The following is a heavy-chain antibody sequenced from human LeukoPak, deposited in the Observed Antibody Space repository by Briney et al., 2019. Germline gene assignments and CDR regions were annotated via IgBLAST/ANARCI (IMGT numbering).Heavy chain of an antibody. Sequence: PSETLSLTCAVSGGSFSGYYWSWIRQPPGKGLEWIGEINNSGSTNYNPSLKSRVTISVDTSKNQFSLKLSSVTAADTAVYYCVLLGTMVRGVTSTNWFDPWGQGTLVTVSS. CDR3: VLLGTMVRGVTSTNWFDP. CDR1: GGSFSGYY. D-gene: IGHD3-10*01. J-gene: IGHJ5*02. V-gene: IGHV4-34*01. CDR2: INNSGST.